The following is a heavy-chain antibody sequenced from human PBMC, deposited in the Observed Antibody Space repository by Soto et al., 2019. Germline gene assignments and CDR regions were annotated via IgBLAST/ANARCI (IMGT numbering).Heavy chain of an antibody. V-gene: IGHV4-4*02. Sequence: QGQLQESGPGLVKPSGTLSLTCAVSGGSISSSNWWSWVRQPPGKGLEWIGEIYHSGSTNYNPSLKSRVTTSVDKSKNLFSLKLSSVTAADTAVYYCARVLGNDAFDIWGQGTMVTVSS. CDR1: GGSISSSNW. CDR3: ARVLGNDAFDI. D-gene: IGHD3-3*02. J-gene: IGHJ3*02. CDR2: IYHSGST.